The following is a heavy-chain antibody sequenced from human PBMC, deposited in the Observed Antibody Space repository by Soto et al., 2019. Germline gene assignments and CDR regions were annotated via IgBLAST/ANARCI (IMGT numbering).Heavy chain of an antibody. CDR1: GYTFTSYG. J-gene: IGHJ6*02. V-gene: IGHV1-18*01. CDR2: ISAYNGNT. CDR3: ARLAHYYGSGSYYYYGMDV. Sequence: QVQLVQSGAEVKKPGASVKVSCKASGYTFTSYGISWVRQAPGQGLEWMGWISAYNGNTNYAQKRQGRVTMTTDTSTSTAYMELRSLRSDDTAVYYCARLAHYYGSGSYYYYGMDVWGQGTTVTVSS. D-gene: IGHD3-10*01.